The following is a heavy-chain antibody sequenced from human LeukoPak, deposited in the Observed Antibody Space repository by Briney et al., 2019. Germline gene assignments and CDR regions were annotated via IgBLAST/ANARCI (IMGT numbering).Heavy chain of an antibody. V-gene: IGHV6-1*01. D-gene: IGHD3-22*01. J-gene: IGHJ4*02. CDR3: ERGSSRIYYYDSSGYSHAFDY. CDR1: GDSVASNSAA. Sequence: SQTLSLTCAIYGDSVASNSAAWNWVMQSPSRGLEWLGRTYYRSKWYTDYAESLKSRITINPDTSKNQFSLQVNSVTTEDTAVYYCERGSSRIYYYDSSGYSHAFDYWGQGILVTVSS. CDR2: TYYRSKWYT.